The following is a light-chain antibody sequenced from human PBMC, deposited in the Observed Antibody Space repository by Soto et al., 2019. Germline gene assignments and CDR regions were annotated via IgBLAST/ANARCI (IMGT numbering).Light chain of an antibody. CDR2: DVS. V-gene: IGLV2-14*03. Sequence: QSVLTQPASVSGSPGQSITISCTGTSSDVGGYNYVSWYQRHPGKAPKLMIFDVSNRPSGVSNRFSGSKSANTASLTISGSQAEDEADYFSSSYTSSTTPYVFGTGTKVPAL. CDR3: SSYTSSTTPYV. CDR1: SSDVGGYNY. J-gene: IGLJ1*01.